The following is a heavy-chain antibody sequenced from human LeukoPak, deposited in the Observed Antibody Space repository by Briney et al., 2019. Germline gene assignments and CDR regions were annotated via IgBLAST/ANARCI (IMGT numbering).Heavy chain of an antibody. D-gene: IGHD1-26*01. J-gene: IGHJ4*02. CDR2: INTYNGNT. V-gene: IGHV1-18*04. CDR3: ARDRLREWEPNDY. CDR1: GYTFTTYG. Sequence: ASVKVFCKASGYTFTTYGISWVRQAPGQGLEWMGWINTYNGNTKDAQKLQGRVTMTRDTSTSTAYMELRSLRSDDTAVYYCARDRLREWEPNDYWGQGTLVTVSS.